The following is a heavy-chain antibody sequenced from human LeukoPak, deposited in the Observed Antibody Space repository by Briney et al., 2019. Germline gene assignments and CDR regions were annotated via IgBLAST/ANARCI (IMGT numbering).Heavy chain of an antibody. CDR2: IISDGTNE. V-gene: IGHV3-30*04. CDR3: ATGPQYGSSGPENFDY. D-gene: IGHD3-22*01. Sequence: PGRSLRLSCKASGFTFSTFSMHWVRQAPGKGLEWVAVIISDGTNEYYANSVKGRFTISRDNSKNTLYLQISGLRSEDTAVYYCATGPQYGSSGPENFDYWGRGTLVTVAS. J-gene: IGHJ4*02. CDR1: GFTFSTFS.